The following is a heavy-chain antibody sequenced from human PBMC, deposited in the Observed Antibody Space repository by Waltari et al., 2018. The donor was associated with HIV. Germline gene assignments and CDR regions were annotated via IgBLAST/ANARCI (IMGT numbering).Heavy chain of an antibody. D-gene: IGHD2-15*01. CDR3: VAEWWYAVPGY. J-gene: IGHJ4*02. CDR1: GFTISNYW. V-gene: IGHV3-7*01. CDR2: VKQYGSDT. Sequence: EVQLVESGGGLVQPGGSLRLSCVASGFTISNYWMSWVRQAPGKGLEWVAKVKQYGSDTYYADSVKGRFTIFRDDAENLIYLQMNSLRAGDTAVYYCVAEWWYAVPGYWGQGTLVTV.